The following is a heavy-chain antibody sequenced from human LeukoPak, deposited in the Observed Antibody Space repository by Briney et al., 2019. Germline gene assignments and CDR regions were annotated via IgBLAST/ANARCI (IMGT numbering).Heavy chain of an antibody. CDR1: GDSFSGYF. CDR2: VDDRGNI. Sequence: PSETLSLTCAVYGDSFSGYFWSWIRQSPAKGLEWFGEVDDRGNIFYNPSLKSRVTISADPAKNQFSLKVMSVTAADTAVYYCARKWVHNTLDIWGQETTVTVSS. D-gene: IGHD1-26*01. V-gene: IGHV4-34*01. CDR3: ARKWVHNTLDI. J-gene: IGHJ3*02.